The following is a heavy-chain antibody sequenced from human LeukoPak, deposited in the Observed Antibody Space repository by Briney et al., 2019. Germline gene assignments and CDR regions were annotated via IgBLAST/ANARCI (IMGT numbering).Heavy chain of an antibody. CDR3: AKDRYYGSGSFFDY. CDR2: ISYDGSNK. J-gene: IGHJ4*02. Sequence: GGSLRLSCAASGFTFSSYGMHWVHQAPGKGLEWVAVISYDGSNKYYADSVKGRLTISRDNSKNTLYLQMNSLRAEDTAVYYCAKDRYYGSGSFFDYWGQGTLVTVSS. V-gene: IGHV3-30*18. D-gene: IGHD3-10*01. CDR1: GFTFSSYG.